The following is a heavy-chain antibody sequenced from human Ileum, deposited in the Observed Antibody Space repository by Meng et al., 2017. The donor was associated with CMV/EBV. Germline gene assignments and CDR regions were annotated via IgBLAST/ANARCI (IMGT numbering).Heavy chain of an antibody. Sequence: GGSLRLSCEASGFTFEDYGMHWVRQAPGKGLEWVSGISWDSGSTAYGDSVKGRFTTSRDNAKKTLYLQMNSLRAEDMALYYCAKTTRKYSGSGTYFSTGWYFDLWGRGTLVTVSS. J-gene: IGHJ2*01. CDR2: ISWDSGST. V-gene: IGHV3-9*03. D-gene: IGHD3-10*01. CDR1: GFTFEDYG. CDR3: AKTTRKYSGSGTYFSTGWYFDL.